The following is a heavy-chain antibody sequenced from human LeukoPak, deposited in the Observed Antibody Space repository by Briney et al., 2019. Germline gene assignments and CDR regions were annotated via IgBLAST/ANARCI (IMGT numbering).Heavy chain of an antibody. J-gene: IGHJ4*02. D-gene: IGHD6-6*01. Sequence: GGSLRLSCAASGFTFSSYGMHWVHQAPGKGLEWVAVISYDGSNKYYADSVKGRFTISRDNSKNTLYLQMNSLRAEDTAVYYCARSKSSSSPNFDYWGQGTLVTVSS. CDR3: ARSKSSSSPNFDY. V-gene: IGHV3-30*03. CDR2: ISYDGSNK. CDR1: GFTFSSYG.